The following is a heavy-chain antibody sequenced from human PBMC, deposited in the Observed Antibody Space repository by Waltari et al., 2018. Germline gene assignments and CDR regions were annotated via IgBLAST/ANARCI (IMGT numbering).Heavy chain of an antibody. CDR3: VRDKSGGYYDY. Sequence: EVQVVESGGGLVQPGGSLRLSCAASGLTSTDHYMNWVRQAPGKGLDWVGLIRNRARSFTTDYAASVEGRFAISRDDSKNLLYLQMNSLKTEDTAVYYCVRDKSGGYYDYWGQGTLVTVSS. D-gene: IGHD1-26*01. V-gene: IGHV3-72*01. J-gene: IGHJ4*02. CDR2: IRNRARSFTT. CDR1: GLTSTDHY.